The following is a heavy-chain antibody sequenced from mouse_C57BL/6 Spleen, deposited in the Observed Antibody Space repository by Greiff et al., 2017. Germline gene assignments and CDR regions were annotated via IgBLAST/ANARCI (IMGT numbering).Heavy chain of an antibody. CDR2: INPNNGGT. D-gene: IGHD1-1*01. CDR1: GYTFTDYY. CDR3: ARLQFITTVEDY. Sequence: EVQLQQSGPELVKPGASVKISCKASGYTFTDYYMNWVKQSHGKSLEWIGDINPNNGGTSYNQKFKGKATLTVDKSSSTAYMELRSLTSEDSAVYYCARLQFITTVEDYWGQGTTLTVSS. J-gene: IGHJ2*01. V-gene: IGHV1-26*01.